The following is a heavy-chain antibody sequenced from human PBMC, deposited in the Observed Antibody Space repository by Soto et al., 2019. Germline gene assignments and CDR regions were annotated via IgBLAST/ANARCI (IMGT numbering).Heavy chain of an antibody. V-gene: IGHV3-30-3*01. CDR1: GFHIHRYA. CDR3: ARSRSGAVPDSFGY. D-gene: IGHD3-3*01. Sequence: QVQLVESGGRVVQPGRSLRLSCAASGFHIHRYAINWVRQNPSKGLEWVAVISKDGSVQYYADSVRGRFIISRDKSKDTVYLEMNSLRAEDTAVFYCARSRSGAVPDSFGYWGQGTLVTVSS. J-gene: IGHJ4*02. CDR2: ISKDGSVQ.